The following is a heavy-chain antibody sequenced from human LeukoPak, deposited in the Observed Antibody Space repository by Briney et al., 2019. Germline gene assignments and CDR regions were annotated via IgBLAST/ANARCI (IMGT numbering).Heavy chain of an antibody. CDR1: GGSFSGYY. Sequence: PSETLSLTCAVYGGSFSGYYWSWIRQPPGKGLEWIGEINHIGSTNYNPSLKSRVTISVDTSKNQCSLKLSSVTAADTAVYYCARAGRYDFWSGYSRPHGYYFDYWGQGTLVPVSS. CDR3: ARAGRYDFWSGYSRPHGYYFDY. V-gene: IGHV4-34*01. D-gene: IGHD3-3*01. J-gene: IGHJ4*02. CDR2: INHIGST.